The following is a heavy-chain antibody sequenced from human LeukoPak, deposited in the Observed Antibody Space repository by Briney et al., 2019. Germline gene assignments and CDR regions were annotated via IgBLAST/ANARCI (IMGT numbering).Heavy chain of an antibody. V-gene: IGHV4-59*01. CDR1: GGSTSSYY. Sequence: SETLSLTCTVSGGSTSSYYWSWIRQPPGKGLEWIGYIYYSGSTNYNPSLKSRVTISVDTSKNQFSLKLSSATAADTAVYYCARSIAAAVPFDYWGQGTLVTVSS. J-gene: IGHJ4*02. CDR3: ARSIAAAVPFDY. D-gene: IGHD6-13*01. CDR2: IYYSGST.